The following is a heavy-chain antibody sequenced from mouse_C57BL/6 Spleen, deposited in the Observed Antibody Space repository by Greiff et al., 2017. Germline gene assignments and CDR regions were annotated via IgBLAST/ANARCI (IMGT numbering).Heavy chain of an antibody. CDR3: AGIYYDYDGAY. D-gene: IGHD2-4*01. V-gene: IGHV1-54*01. CDR2: INPGSGGT. J-gene: IGHJ3*01. CDR1: GYAFTNYL. Sequence: VQLQQSGAELVRPGTSVKVSCKASGYAFTNYLIEWVKQRPGQGLEWIGVINPGSGGTNYNEKFKGKATLTADKSSSTAYMQLSSLTSEDSAVYFCAGIYYDYDGAYWGQGTLVTVSA.